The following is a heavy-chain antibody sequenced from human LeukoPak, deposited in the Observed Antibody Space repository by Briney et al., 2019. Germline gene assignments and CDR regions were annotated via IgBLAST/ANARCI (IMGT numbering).Heavy chain of an antibody. D-gene: IGHD1-26*01. CDR3: VRGGIVGTTARIPLFDY. J-gene: IGHJ4*02. Sequence: SETLSLTCTVSGGSISSYYWSWVRQPPGKGLEWIGYIYYSGSTNYNPSLKSRVTMSVDTSKNQFSLKLSSVTAADTAVHYCVRGGIVGTTARIPLFDYWGQGTLVTVSS. CDR2: IYYSGST. V-gene: IGHV4-59*01. CDR1: GGSISSYY.